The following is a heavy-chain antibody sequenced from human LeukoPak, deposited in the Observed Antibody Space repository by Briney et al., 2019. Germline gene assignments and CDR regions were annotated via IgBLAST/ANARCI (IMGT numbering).Heavy chain of an antibody. J-gene: IGHJ4*02. CDR1: GFTFNSFA. CDR2: IQSDGSDK. CDR3: VKDLPVLHS. Sequence: GGSLRLSRAASGFTFNSFAMHWVRQAPGKGLERLAFIQSDGSDKYYADSVKGRFTISRDNSKNTLYLQMNGLRGDDTAVYYCVKDLPVLHSWGQGTLVTVSS. D-gene: IGHD3-16*01. V-gene: IGHV3-30*02.